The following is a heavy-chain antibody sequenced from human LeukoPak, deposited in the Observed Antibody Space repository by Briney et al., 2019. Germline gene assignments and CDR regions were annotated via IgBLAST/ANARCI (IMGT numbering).Heavy chain of an antibody. CDR2: KYHTGST. J-gene: IGHJ6*02. CDR3: ARDSPPSPDDYGDYGPQERYYYGMDV. Sequence: PSETLSLTCTVSGYSISSGFHWGWIRQPPGKGLEWIGSKYHTGSTYYNPSLRSRVTISVDTSKNQFSLKLSSVTAADTAVYYCARDSPPSPDDYGDYGPQERYYYGMDVWGQGTTVTVSS. CDR1: GYSISSGFH. V-gene: IGHV4-38-2*02. D-gene: IGHD4-17*01.